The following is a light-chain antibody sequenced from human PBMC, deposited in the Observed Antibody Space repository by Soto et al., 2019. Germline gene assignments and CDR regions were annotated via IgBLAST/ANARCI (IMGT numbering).Light chain of an antibody. V-gene: IGKV3-15*01. J-gene: IGKJ2*01. CDR2: GAS. CDR3: QQYNNWPPYT. Sequence: EIVMTQSPATLSVSPGERATLSCRASQSVSSNLAWYQQKPGQAPMLLIYGASTRATGIPARFSGSGSGTEFTLTISSLQSEEFAVYYCQQYNNWPPYTFGQGTKLEIK. CDR1: QSVSSN.